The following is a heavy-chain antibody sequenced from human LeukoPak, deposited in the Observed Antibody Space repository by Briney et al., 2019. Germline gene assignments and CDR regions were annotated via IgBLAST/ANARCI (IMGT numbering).Heavy chain of an antibody. CDR3: ARDWGVPAALDAFDI. D-gene: IGHD2-2*01. V-gene: IGHV3-7*01. CDR2: IKQDGSEK. J-gene: IGHJ3*02. Sequence: PGGPLRLSCAASGFTFSRYWMRWVRQARGKGVEWVANIKQDGSEKYYVEYVKGRFTISRDNAKNSLYLQMNSLRAEDTAVYYCARDWGVPAALDAFDIWGQGTMVTVSS. CDR1: GFTFSRYW.